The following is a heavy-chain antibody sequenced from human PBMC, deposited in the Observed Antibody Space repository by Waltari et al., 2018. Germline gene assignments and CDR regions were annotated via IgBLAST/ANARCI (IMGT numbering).Heavy chain of an antibody. J-gene: IGHJ3*02. CDR3: ARARGYYDYGWEDGDAFDI. Sequence: QVQLQESGPGLVKPSETLSLTCTVSGGSISSYYWSWIRQPPGKGLEWIGYIYYSGSTNYNPSLKSPVTISVDTSKNQFSLKLSSVTAADTAVYYCARARGYYDYGWEDGDAFDIWGQGTMVTVSS. V-gene: IGHV4-59*01. D-gene: IGHD3-16*01. CDR2: IYYSGST. CDR1: GGSISSYY.